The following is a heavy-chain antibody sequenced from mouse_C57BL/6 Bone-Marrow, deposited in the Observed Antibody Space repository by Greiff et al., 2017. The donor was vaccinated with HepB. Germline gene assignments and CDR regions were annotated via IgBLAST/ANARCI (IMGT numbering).Heavy chain of an antibody. CDR1: GYTFTDYY. CDR3: ARRAYYGSSPYAMDD. CDR2: INPNNGGT. J-gene: IGHJ4*01. Sequence: VQLQQSGPELVKPGASVKISCKASGYTFTDYYMNWVKQSHGKSLEWIGDINPNNGGTSYNQKFKGKATLTVDKSSSTAYMELRSLTSEDSAVYYCARRAYYGSSPYAMDDWGQGTSVTVSS. V-gene: IGHV1-26*01. D-gene: IGHD1-1*01.